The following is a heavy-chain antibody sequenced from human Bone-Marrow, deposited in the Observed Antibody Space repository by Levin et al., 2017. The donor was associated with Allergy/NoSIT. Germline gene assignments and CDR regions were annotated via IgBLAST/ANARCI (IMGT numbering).Heavy chain of an antibody. V-gene: IGHV4-39*07. CDR1: GGSIDSDTYY. D-gene: IGHD2-2*01. CDR2: FYYGGNT. J-gene: IGHJ6*02. Sequence: PSQTLSLTCTVSGGSIDSDTYYWGWIRQPPGRGLEWIGSFYYGGNTYYNPSLKSRVSISVDTSANQYSLKLSSVTAADTAVYYCGRVGYCTSTTCFVFYYYAMDVWGQGTTVTVSS. CDR3: GRVGYCTSTTCFVFYYYAMDV.